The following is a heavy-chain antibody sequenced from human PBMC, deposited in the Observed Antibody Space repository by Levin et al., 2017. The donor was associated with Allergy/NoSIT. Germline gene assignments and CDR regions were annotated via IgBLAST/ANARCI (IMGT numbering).Heavy chain of an antibody. D-gene: IGHD1-20*01. J-gene: IGHJ4*02. CDR2: IYYSGST. CDR1: GGSISSSSYY. V-gene: IGHV4-39*01. Sequence: PSETLSLTCTVSGGSISSSSYYWGWIRQPPGKGLEWIGSIYYSGSTYYNPSLKSRVTISVDTSKNQFSLKLSSVTAADTAVYYCARQTYNWGIFDYWGQGTLVTVSS. CDR3: ARQTYNWGIFDY.